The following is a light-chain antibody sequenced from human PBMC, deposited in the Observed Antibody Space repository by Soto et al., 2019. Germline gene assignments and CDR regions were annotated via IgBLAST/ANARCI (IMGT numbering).Light chain of an antibody. J-gene: IGKJ2*01. CDR1: HSVRNNY. CDR3: QQYGTSPYT. CDR2: GAS. V-gene: IGKV3-20*01. Sequence: ETVLTQSPGTLSLSPGERATLSCRASHSVRNNYLAWYQQKPGQAPRLLIYGASGRATGTPDRFSGSGSGTDFTLTISRLEPEDFAVYYCQQYGTSPYTFGQGTKLEI.